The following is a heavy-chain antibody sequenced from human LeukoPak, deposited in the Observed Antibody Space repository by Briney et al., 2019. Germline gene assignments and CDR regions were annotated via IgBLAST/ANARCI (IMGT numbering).Heavy chain of an antibody. V-gene: IGHV4-61*05. CDR1: GGSISGSSYY. Sequence: SETLSLTCTVSGGSISGSSYYWGWIRQSPGKGLECIGYIHYTGSTNYNPSLKSRVTISVETSKNQFSLKLKSVTAADTAVYYCARGGYYGSGNDFRFDPWGQGTLVTVSS. D-gene: IGHD3-10*01. CDR3: ARGGYYGSGNDFRFDP. CDR2: IHYTGST. J-gene: IGHJ5*02.